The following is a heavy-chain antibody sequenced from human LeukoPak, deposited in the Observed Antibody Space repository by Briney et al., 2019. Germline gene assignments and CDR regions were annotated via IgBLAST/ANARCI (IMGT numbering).Heavy chain of an antibody. V-gene: IGHV3-21*01. CDR3: ARDNNWNSGYFDY. J-gene: IGHJ4*02. CDR2: ISSSSSYI. CDR1: GFTFSSYS. D-gene: IGHD1-1*01. Sequence: GGSLRLSCTASGFTFSSYSMNWVRQAPGKGLEWVSSISSSSSYIYYADSVKGRFTISRDNAKNSLYLQMNSLRAEDTAVYYCARDNNWNSGYFDYWGQGTLVTVSS.